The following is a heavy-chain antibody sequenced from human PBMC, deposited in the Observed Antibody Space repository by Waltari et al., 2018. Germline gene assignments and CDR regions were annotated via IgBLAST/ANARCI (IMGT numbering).Heavy chain of an antibody. D-gene: IGHD6-25*01. J-gene: IGHJ4*02. CDR1: GYALTESS. CDR2: FAPEDGGA. V-gene: IGHV1-24*01. Sequence: VQLVQCGAEAKKPGASVKVPCKVPGYALTESSMHWVRQAPGKGRAWKGGFAPEDGGAIYAHTFHGRVTMTESTSTATASMDLRGLSSEATAVYYCSTAAHAGGSYFDYWGQGTLVTVSS. CDR3: STAAHAGGSYFDY.